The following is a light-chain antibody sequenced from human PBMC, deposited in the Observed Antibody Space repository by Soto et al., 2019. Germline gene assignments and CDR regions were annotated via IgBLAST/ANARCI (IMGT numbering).Light chain of an antibody. J-gene: IGLJ1*01. Sequence: QSALTQPPSASGSPGQSVAISCTGTSSDIGGYNSVSWYQQHPGKAPKVMIYDVNKRPSGVPDRFSGSKSGNTASLTVSAPQAEDEAVYISSSYTDVKNLVFEPGTKV. CDR1: SSDIGGYNS. CDR3: SSYTDVKNLV. V-gene: IGLV2-8*01. CDR2: DVN.